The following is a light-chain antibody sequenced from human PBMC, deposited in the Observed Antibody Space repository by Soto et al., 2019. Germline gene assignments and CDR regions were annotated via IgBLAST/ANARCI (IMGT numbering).Light chain of an antibody. Sequence: EIVLTQSPATLSVSPGERATLSCRASQSVSSYLAWYQQKPGQAPRLLIYAASTRATGIPARFSGSGSGTEFTLTISSLQPEDFAVYYCQQYNNWPPLTFGRGTKVEIK. J-gene: IGKJ1*01. CDR1: QSVSSY. CDR2: AAS. V-gene: IGKV3-15*01. CDR3: QQYNNWPPLT.